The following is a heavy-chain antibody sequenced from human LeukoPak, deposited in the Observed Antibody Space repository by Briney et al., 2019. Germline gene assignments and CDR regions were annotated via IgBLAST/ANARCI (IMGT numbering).Heavy chain of an antibody. CDR2: IIPILGIA. D-gene: IGHD6-19*01. CDR1: GGTFSSYA. CDR3: ARRVAGSGNNGFDY. J-gene: IGHJ4*02. V-gene: IGHV1-69*04. Sequence: ASVKVSCKASGGTFSSYAISWVRQAPGQGLEWMGRIIPILGIANYAQKFQGRVTITADKSTSTAYMELSSLRSEDTAVYYCARRVAGSGNNGFDYWGQGTLVTVSS.